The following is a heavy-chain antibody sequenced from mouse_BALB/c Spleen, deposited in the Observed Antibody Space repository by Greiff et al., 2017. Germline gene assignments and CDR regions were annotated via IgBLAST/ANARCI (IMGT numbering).Heavy chain of an antibody. D-gene: IGHD1-2*01. CDR3: TREDDGYYFDY. CDR1: GFTFSSYG. J-gene: IGHJ2*01. V-gene: IGHV5-6*03. Sequence: EVKLVESGGGLVQPGGSLKLSCAASGFTFSSYGMSWVRQTPDKRLELVATISSGGSYTYYPDSVKGRFTISRDNAKNTLYLQMSSLKSEDTAMYYCTREDDGYYFDYWGQGTTLTVSS. CDR2: ISSGGSYT.